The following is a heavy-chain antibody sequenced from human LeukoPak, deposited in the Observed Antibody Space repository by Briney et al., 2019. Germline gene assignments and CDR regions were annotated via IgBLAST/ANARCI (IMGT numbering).Heavy chain of an antibody. CDR1: GYTFTGYY. V-gene: IGHV1-2*02. D-gene: IGHD6-13*01. CDR2: INPNSGGT. Sequence: ASVKVSCKASGYTFTGYYMHWVRQAPGQGLEWMGWINPNSGGTNYAQKFQGGVTMTRDTSISTAYMELSRLRSDATAVYYCATGRVFSYAFDIWGQGTMVTVSS. CDR3: ATGRVFSYAFDI. J-gene: IGHJ3*02.